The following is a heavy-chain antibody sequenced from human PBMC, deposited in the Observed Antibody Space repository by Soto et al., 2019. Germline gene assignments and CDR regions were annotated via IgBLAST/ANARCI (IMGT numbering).Heavy chain of an antibody. CDR3: ARPHWVGPPKAALDV. J-gene: IGHJ6*02. V-gene: IGHV5-51*01. CDR2: IYPRDSDS. D-gene: IGHD3-16*01. CDR1: GYRFTMYW. Sequence: GESLKISSPASGYRFTMYWMAWVRQMPWKGLECMGVIYPRDSDSRYTPSVHGQVTISVDKSVSTAYLQWSSLKASDTAMYYCARPHWVGPPKAALDVWGQGTTHTVS.